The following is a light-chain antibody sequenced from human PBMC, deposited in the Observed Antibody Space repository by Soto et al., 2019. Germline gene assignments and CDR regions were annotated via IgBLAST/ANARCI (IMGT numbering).Light chain of an antibody. CDR3: LSHTGSRTL. CDR1: SSDVGDYNY. V-gene: IGLV2-14*01. CDR2: EVT. J-gene: IGLJ3*02. Sequence: QSVLTQPSSLSVSPGQSITISFTGASSDVGDYNYVSWYQEHPGQVPKLIIFEVTTRPSGVSDRFSGSRSGNTASLTISGLQAEDEADYYCLSHTGSRTLFGGGTQLTVL.